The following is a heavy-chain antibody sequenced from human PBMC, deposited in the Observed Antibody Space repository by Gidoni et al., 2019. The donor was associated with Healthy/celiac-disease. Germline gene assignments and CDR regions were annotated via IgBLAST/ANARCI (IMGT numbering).Heavy chain of an antibody. CDR3: QVVVVVAAQEPMDV. CDR2: IRSKANIYAT. V-gene: IGHV3-73*02. D-gene: IGHD2-15*01. CDR1: GFTFSGSA. Sequence: EVQLLESGGGVVQPGGSLKLSWAASGFTFSGSAMHWVRQASGKGLEWVGRIRSKANIYATAYAASVKGRFTISRDDSKNTAYLQMNSLKTEDTAVYYCQVVVVVAAQEPMDVWGQGTTVTVSS. J-gene: IGHJ6*02.